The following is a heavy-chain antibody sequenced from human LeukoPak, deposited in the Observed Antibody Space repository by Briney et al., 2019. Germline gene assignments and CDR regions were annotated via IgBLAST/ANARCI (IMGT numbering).Heavy chain of an antibody. V-gene: IGHV5-51*01. D-gene: IGHD4-23*01. CDR1: GYSFTSYW. CDR3: ARAGGNSTFDY. CDR2: IYSGDSDT. J-gene: IGHJ4*02. Sequence: GESLKISCQGSGYSFTSYWIGWVRQRPGKGLEWMGIIYSGDSDTRYSPSFQGQVTISAGKSISTAYLQWSSLKASDTAMYYCARAGGNSTFDYWGQGTLVTVSS.